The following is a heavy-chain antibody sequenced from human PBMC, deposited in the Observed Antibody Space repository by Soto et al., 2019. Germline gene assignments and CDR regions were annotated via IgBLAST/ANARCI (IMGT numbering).Heavy chain of an antibody. D-gene: IGHD3-3*01. CDR1: GFTFSIYA. V-gene: IGHV3-23*01. CDR2: ISGSGGST. CDR3: AETTIFGVVPPSDY. J-gene: IGHJ4*02. Sequence: AGSLRLSCAASGFTFSIYAMSWVRQAPGKGLEWVSAISGSGGSTYYADSVKGRFTISRDNSKNTLYLQMNSLRAEDTAVYYCAETTIFGVVPPSDYWGQGTLVTVSS.